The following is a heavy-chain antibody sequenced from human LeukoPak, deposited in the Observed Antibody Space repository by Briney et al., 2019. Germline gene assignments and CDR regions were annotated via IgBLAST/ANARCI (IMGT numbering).Heavy chain of an antibody. Sequence: GGSLRLSCAASGFTFSSYAMSWVRQAPGKGPEWVSAISGSGGSTYYADSVKARFTISRDNSKNTLYLQMNSLRAEDTAVYYCAKDLRGYDMDFDYWGQGTLVTVSS. D-gene: IGHD5-12*01. CDR2: ISGSGGST. CDR3: AKDLRGYDMDFDY. V-gene: IGHV3-23*01. CDR1: GFTFSSYA. J-gene: IGHJ4*02.